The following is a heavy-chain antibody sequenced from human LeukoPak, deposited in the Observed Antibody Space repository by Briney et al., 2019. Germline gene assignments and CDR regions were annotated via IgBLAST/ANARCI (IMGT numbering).Heavy chain of an antibody. CDR1: GFTFGSYA. CDR2: ISTSGDAT. J-gene: IGHJ2*01. CDR3: AKPPRGYRSGDRWYFDL. Sequence: PGGSLRLSCAASGFTFGSYAMAWVRQAPGKGLEWVSSISTSGDATYYADSVKGRFTFSRDNSKNTLYLRMNSLRGEDTAVYYCAKPPRGYRSGDRWYFDLWGRGTLVTVSS. V-gene: IGHV3-23*01. D-gene: IGHD5-18*01.